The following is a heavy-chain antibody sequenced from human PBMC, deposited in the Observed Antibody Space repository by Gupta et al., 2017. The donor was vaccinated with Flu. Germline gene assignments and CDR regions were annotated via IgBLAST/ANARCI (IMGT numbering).Heavy chain of an antibody. CDR1: GGSFSGYY. D-gene: IGHD7-27*01. J-gene: IGHJ3*02. CDR3: ARYLLGRSPVVAFDI. V-gene: IGHV4-34*01. Sequence: QVQLQQWGAGLLKPSETLSLTCAVYGGSFSGYYWSWIRQPPGKGLEWIGEINHSGSTNYNPSLKSRVTISVDTSKNQFSLKLSSVTAADTAVYYCARYLLGRSPVVAFDIWGQGTMVTVSS. CDR2: INHSGST.